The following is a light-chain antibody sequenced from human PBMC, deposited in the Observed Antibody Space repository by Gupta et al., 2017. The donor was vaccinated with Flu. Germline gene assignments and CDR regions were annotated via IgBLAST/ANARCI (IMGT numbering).Light chain of an antibody. J-gene: IGLJ3*02. CDR3: QSYDSSLSGSV. CDR1: SSNFGAGYD. Sequence: QSVLPQPPSVSGAPGQRLTISCTGSSSNFGAGYDVHWYQQLPGTAPKLLIYGNNHRPSGVPDRFSGSKSGTSASLAITGLQAEDEAHYYCQSYDSSLSGSVFGGGTKLTVL. V-gene: IGLV1-40*01. CDR2: GNN.